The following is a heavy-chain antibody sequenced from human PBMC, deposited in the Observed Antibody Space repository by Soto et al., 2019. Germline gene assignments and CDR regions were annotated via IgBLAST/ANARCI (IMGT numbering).Heavy chain of an antibody. CDR3: ARFGGCSSTSCHKGMDV. Sequence: ASVKVSCKASGYTFTGYYMHWVRQAPGQGLEWMGWINPNSGGTNYAQKFQGWVTMTRDTSIGTAYMELSRLRSDDTAVYYCARFGGCSSTSCHKGMDVWGQGTTVTVSS. CDR2: INPNSGGT. D-gene: IGHD2-2*02. CDR1: GYTFTGYY. J-gene: IGHJ6*02. V-gene: IGHV1-2*04.